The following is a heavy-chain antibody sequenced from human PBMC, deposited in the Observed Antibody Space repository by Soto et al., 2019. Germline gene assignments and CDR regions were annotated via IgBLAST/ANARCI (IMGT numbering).Heavy chain of an antibody. V-gene: IGHV4-28*01. J-gene: IGHJ3*02. CDR1: GYSISSSNW. CDR2: IYYSGST. Sequence: QVQLQESGPGLVKPSDTLSHTCAVSGYSISSSNWWGWIRQPPGKGLEWSGYIYYSGSTYYNPSLKSRVTMSVDTSKTHFSLKLSSVTAVDTAVYYCARKNGVLDAFDIWGQGTMVTVSS. D-gene: IGHD4-17*01. CDR3: ARKNGVLDAFDI.